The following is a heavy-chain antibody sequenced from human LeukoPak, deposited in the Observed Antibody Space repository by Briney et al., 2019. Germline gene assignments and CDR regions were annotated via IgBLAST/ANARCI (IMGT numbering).Heavy chain of an antibody. CDR2: VNRDGSEK. V-gene: IGHV3-7*03. CDR3: TRTPDGPDY. CDR1: GFTFSNCW. Sequence: GGSLRLSCAASGFTFSNCWMTWFRQAPGKGLEWVANVNRDGSEKYYVDSLKGRFTISRDNAKNSLYLQMNSLRAEDTAVYYCTRTPDGPDYWGQGTLVTVSS. D-gene: IGHD5-24*01. J-gene: IGHJ4*02.